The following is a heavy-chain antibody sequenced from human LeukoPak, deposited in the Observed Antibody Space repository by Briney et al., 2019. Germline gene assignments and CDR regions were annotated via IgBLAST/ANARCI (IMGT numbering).Heavy chain of an antibody. D-gene: IGHD1-7*01. V-gene: IGHV3-53*01. CDR3: AREWNYAFDY. J-gene: IGHJ4*02. CDR2: IYSGVST. CDR1: GFTVSSNY. Sequence: GGSLRLSCAASGFTVSSNYMSWVRQAPGKGLEWVSVIYSGVSTYYADSVKGRFTISRDNSKNTLYLQMNSLRAEDTAVYYCAREWNYAFDYWGQGTLVTVSS.